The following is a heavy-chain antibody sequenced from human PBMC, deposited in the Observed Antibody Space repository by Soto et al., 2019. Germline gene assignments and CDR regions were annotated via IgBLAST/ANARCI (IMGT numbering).Heavy chain of an antibody. V-gene: IGHV5-51*01. J-gene: IGHJ6*02. CDR2: IYPGDSDT. Sequence: PRGCLENTCKGVGYNRPDPWVGWGGPMPRKNPEWMGIIYPGDSDTRYSSSFQGQVTISADKSISTAYLQWSSLKASDTAMYYCARVVGATETAWYYYYGMDVWGQGTTVTVSS. CDR3: ARVVGATETAWYYYYGMDV. CDR1: GYNRPDPW. D-gene: IGHD1-26*01.